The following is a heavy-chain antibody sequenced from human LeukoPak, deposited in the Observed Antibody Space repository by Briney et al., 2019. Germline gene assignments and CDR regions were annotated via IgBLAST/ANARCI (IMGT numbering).Heavy chain of an antibody. D-gene: IGHD3-22*01. J-gene: IGHJ4*02. CDR1: GFTLSSSA. V-gene: IGHV3-23*01. CDR2: ISGSGSST. Sequence: PGRSLRLSCAASGFTLSSSAMSWVSHAPGKWLESLSAISGSGSSTYYADSVKGRFTISRDNSKNPLYLQMNSLRAEDTAVYYCAKVTYYDDSSGYYDYWGQGTLVTVSS. CDR3: AKVTYYDDSSGYYDY.